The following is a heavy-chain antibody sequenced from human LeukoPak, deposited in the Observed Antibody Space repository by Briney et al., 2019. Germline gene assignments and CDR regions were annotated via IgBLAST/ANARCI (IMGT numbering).Heavy chain of an antibody. Sequence: ASVKVSCKASGYTFTSYGISWVRQAPGQGLEWMGWISAYNGNTNYAQKLQGRVTMTTDTSTSTAYMELRSLRSDDTAVYYCARVIAAYYGSGSARYDPWGEGTVVTVSA. CDR1: GYTFTSYG. J-gene: IGHJ5*02. CDR2: ISAYNGNT. V-gene: IGHV1-18*01. D-gene: IGHD3-10*01. CDR3: ARVIAAYYGSGSARYDP.